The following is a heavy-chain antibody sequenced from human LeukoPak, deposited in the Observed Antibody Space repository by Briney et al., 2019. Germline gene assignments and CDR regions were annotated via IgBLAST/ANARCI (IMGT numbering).Heavy chain of an antibody. J-gene: IGHJ4*02. V-gene: IGHV3-48*04. CDR1: GFTFRSYS. CDR2: ISTTSNTI. CDR3: ARALSITPYYFDY. D-gene: IGHD2/OR15-2a*01. Sequence: GGSLRFSCAVSGFTFRSYSMNWVRQAPGKGLEWISYISTTSNTISYADSVKGRFTISRDNAKNSMYLQMSSLRAEDTALYYCARALSITPYYFDYWGLGTLVTVSS.